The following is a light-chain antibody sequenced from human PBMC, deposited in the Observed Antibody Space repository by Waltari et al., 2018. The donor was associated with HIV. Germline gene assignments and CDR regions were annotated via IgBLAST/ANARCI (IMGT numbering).Light chain of an antibody. CDR3: CSYAGSVTFVV. CDR2: DVS. Sequence: QSALTQPRSVSGSPGQSVTISCTGSSGDVGGYNYVSWYQQHPGKAPKLIIYDVSTRPSGVPARFSGSKSGNTASLTIFGLQAEDEADYYCCSYAGSVTFVVFGGGTKVTVL. V-gene: IGLV2-11*01. CDR1: SGDVGGYNY. J-gene: IGLJ2*01.